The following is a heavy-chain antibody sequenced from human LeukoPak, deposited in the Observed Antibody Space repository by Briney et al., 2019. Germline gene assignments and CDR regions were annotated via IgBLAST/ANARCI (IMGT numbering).Heavy chain of an antibody. V-gene: IGHV3-30*03. J-gene: IGHJ2*01. D-gene: IGHD4-23*01. CDR1: GFSFSGFG. CDR3: ARGRWGSFDL. Sequence: PGRSLRLSCAVSGFSFSGFGMHWVRQAPGKGLEWVGIISYDGSKKDIADSVRGRFTISKDNSKNTLYLQMNSLRPEDTAIYYCARGRWGSFDLWGRGTLVTVSS. CDR2: ISYDGSKK.